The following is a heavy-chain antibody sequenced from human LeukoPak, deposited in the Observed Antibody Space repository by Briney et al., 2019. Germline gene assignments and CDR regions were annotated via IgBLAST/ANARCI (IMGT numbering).Heavy chain of an antibody. V-gene: IGHV5-10-1*01. D-gene: IGHD6-19*01. CDR2: IDPSDSYT. CDR3: ARAGLGIAVAATDY. Sequence: HGESLKISCKGSGYSFTSYWISWVRQMPGKGLEWMGRIDPSDSYTNYSPSFQGHVTISAGKSISAAYLQWSSLKASDTAMYYCARAGLGIAVAATDYWGQGTLVTVSS. J-gene: IGHJ4*02. CDR1: GYSFTSYW.